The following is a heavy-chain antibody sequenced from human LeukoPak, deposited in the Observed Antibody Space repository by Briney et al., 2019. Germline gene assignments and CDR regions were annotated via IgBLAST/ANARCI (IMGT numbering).Heavy chain of an antibody. CDR3: ARDFRAGDIVVVTAYDAFDI. V-gene: IGHV1-69*13. Sequence: ASVKVSCKASGYTFTSYYMHWVRQAPGQGLEWMGGIIPIFGTANYAQKFQGRVTITADESTSTAYMELSSLRSEDTAVYYCARDFRAGDIVVVTAYDAFDIWGQGTMVTVSS. J-gene: IGHJ3*02. CDR1: GYTFTSYY. D-gene: IGHD2-21*02. CDR2: IIPIFGTA.